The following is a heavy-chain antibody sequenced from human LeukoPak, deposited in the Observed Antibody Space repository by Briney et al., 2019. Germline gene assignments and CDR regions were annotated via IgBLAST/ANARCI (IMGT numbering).Heavy chain of an antibody. Sequence: RPSETLSLTCTVSGGSISSYYWSWIRQPPGKGLEWIGYIYYSGSTNYNPSLKSRVTISVDTSKNQFSLKLSSVTAADTAVYYCARGIVGATPYYFDYWGQGTLVTVSS. D-gene: IGHD1-26*01. CDR1: GGSISSYY. CDR2: IYYSGST. CDR3: ARGIVGATPYYFDY. V-gene: IGHV4-59*08. J-gene: IGHJ4*02.